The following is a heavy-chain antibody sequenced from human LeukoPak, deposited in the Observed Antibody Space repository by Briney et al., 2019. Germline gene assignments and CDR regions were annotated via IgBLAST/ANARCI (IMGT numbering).Heavy chain of an antibody. J-gene: IGHJ3*02. Sequence: ASVKVSCKTSGYTFTSYGISWVRQAPGQGLEWMGWINPNSGGTNYAQQFQGRVTMTRDTSISTAYMELSRLRSDDTAVYYCARDRVLWDNVLMAYAIRGGDASDIWGQGTTVTVSS. CDR1: GYTFTSYG. D-gene: IGHD2-8*01. CDR2: INPNSGGT. V-gene: IGHV1-2*02. CDR3: ARDRVLWDNVLMAYAIRGGDASDI.